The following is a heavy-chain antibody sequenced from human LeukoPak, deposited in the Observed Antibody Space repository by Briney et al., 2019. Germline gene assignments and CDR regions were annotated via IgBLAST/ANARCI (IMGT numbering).Heavy chain of an antibody. CDR3: GRGHFGLDV. V-gene: IGHV3-11*06. CDR1: GFTFSDHY. Sequence: GGSLRLSCAASGFTFSDHYMTWIRQAPGKGLEWVSYITNSGRDADYSDSVRGRFTTSRDNAKNSLYLQMNSLRPEDTAIYYCGRGHFGLDVWGKGTRVTVSS. J-gene: IGHJ6*04. CDR2: ITNSGRDA.